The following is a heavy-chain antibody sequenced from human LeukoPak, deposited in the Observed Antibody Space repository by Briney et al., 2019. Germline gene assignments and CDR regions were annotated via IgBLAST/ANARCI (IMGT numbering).Heavy chain of an antibody. CDR1: GFTFSSYA. D-gene: IGHD6-13*01. CDR2: ISDSGSST. Sequence: PGGSLRLSCAASGFTFSSYAMRWVRQAPGKGLEWVSGISDSGSSTYYADSVKGRFTISRDNPKNPLYLQMNSLRAEDTAIYYCAKSPGYSNSWYYFDYWGQGTLVTVSS. V-gene: IGHV3-23*01. J-gene: IGHJ4*02. CDR3: AKSPGYSNSWYYFDY.